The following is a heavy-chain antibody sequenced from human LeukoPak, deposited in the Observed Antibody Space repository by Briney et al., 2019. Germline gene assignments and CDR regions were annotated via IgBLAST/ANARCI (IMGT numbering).Heavy chain of an antibody. Sequence: VASVKVSCKTSGFTFNTYGIAWVRQAPGQGLEWMGWISAYNGNTNYAQNLQDRVTMTTDTSTTTAYMELRGLRSDDTAVYYCAREGSLHHSGDYYLSWSDPWGQGTLVTVSS. V-gene: IGHV1-18*01. CDR2: ISAYNGNT. J-gene: IGHJ5*02. CDR3: AREGSLHHSGDYYLSWSDP. CDR1: GFTFNTYG. D-gene: IGHD3-22*01.